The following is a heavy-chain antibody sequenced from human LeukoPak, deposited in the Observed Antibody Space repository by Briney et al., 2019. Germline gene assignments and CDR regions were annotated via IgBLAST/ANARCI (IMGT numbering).Heavy chain of an antibody. D-gene: IGHD2-21*02. J-gene: IGHJ4*02. V-gene: IGHV1-46*01. CDR1: GYTFTSYD. CDR3: ASVLYCGADCYSGRYFFNY. Sequence: ASVKVSCKASGYTFTSYDMHWVRQAPGQGLEWMGIINPSGDSTSYAQKFQGRVTMTRDTSTSAVYMELSSLRSEDTAVYYCASVLYCGADCYSGRYFFNYWGQGTLVTVSS. CDR2: INPSGDST.